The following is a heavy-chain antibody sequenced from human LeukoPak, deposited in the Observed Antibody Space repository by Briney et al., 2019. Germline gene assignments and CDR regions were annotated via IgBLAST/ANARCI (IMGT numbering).Heavy chain of an antibody. CDR3: ARNQRRLDY. J-gene: IGHJ4*02. Sequence: PGGSLRLSCAASGCTFSSYWMSWVRQAPGKGLEWVANIKQDGSEKYYVDSVKGRFTISRDNAKNSLYLQVNSLRAEGTAVYYCARNQRRLDYWGQGTLVTVSS. D-gene: IGHD1-14*01. CDR1: GCTFSSYW. CDR2: IKQDGSEK. V-gene: IGHV3-7*01.